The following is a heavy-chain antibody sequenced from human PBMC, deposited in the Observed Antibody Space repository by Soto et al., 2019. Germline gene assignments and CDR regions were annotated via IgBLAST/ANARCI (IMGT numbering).Heavy chain of an antibody. V-gene: IGHV1-69*01. CDR2: IIPIFGTA. CDR1: GGTFSSYA. CDR3: ARGDCGSDCLGAYYYYGMDV. D-gene: IGHD2-21*02. Sequence: QVQLVQSGAEVKKPGSSVKVSCKASGGTFSSYAISWVRQAPGQGLEWMGGIIPIFGTANYAQKFQGRVTITADESTSTASMELSSLRSEDTAVYYCARGDCGSDCLGAYYYYGMDVWGQGTTVTVSS. J-gene: IGHJ6*02.